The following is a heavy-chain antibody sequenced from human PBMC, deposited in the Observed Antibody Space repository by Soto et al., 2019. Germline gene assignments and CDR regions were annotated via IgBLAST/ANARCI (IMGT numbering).Heavy chain of an antibody. Sequence: GGSLRLSCAASGFTFSSYEMNWVRQAPGKGLEWVSYIIGGTIYYADSVKGRFTISRDDAKNSLYLQMNSLGAEDTAVYYCARGGILRYFDAWGQGTLVTVSS. CDR1: GFTFSSYE. D-gene: IGHD3-3*01. V-gene: IGHV3-48*03. CDR2: IIGGTI. J-gene: IGHJ4*02. CDR3: ARGGILRYFDA.